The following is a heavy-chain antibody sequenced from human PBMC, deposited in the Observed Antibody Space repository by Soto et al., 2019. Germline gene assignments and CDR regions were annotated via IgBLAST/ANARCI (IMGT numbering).Heavy chain of an antibody. CDR2: SRSKGYGGTT. Sequence: GGSLRLSCTTSGFTFGAYALSWFRQAPGKGLEWVGFSRSKGYGGTTEFAASVRGRSTISRDDSNSIAYLQMNSLKTEDTAVYYCTRGMYTAYETAPLFFDFWGQGTLVTVSS. D-gene: IGHD5-12*01. V-gene: IGHV3-49*03. J-gene: IGHJ4*02. CDR3: TRGMYTAYETAPLFFDF. CDR1: GFTFGAYA.